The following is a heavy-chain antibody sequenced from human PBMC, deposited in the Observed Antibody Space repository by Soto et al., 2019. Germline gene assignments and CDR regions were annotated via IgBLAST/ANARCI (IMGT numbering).Heavy chain of an antibody. J-gene: IGHJ4*02. D-gene: IGHD3-9*01. Sequence: QITLKESGPTLVRPTQTLTLTCAFSGFSLSTSGVGVGWSRQPPGKALEWLAVIYWDDSKHYRPSLRSRLTITKDTSKNQVVLTMTNMDPMDTGTYYCAHKGPEDWPLDYWGQGTLVTVSS. CDR2: IYWDDSK. CDR1: GFSLSTSGVG. CDR3: AHKGPEDWPLDY. V-gene: IGHV2-5*02.